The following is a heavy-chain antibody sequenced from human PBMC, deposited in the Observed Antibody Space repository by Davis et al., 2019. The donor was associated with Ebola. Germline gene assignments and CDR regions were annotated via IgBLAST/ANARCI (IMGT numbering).Heavy chain of an antibody. CDR1: GFTFSSYG. CDR3: ARTMVRGVLWGGMDV. V-gene: IGHV3-30*03. J-gene: IGHJ6*04. D-gene: IGHD3-10*01. CDR2: ISYDGSNK. Sequence: PGGSLRLSCAASGFTFSSYGMHWVRQAPGKGLEWVAVISYDGSNKYYADSVKGRFTISRDNSKNTLYLQMNSLRAEDTAVYYCARTMVRGVLWGGMDVWGKGTTVTVSS.